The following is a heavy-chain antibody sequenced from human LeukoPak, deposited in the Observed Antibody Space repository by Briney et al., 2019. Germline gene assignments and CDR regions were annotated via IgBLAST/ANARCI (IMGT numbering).Heavy chain of an antibody. D-gene: IGHD5-24*01. Sequence: SETLSLTCAVYGGSFSGYYWSWIRQPPGKGLEWIGEINHSGSTNYNPSLTSRVTISVDTSKNQFSLKLSSVTAADTAVYYCARRDGYSRTYFDYWGQGTLVTVSS. J-gene: IGHJ4*02. V-gene: IGHV4-34*01. CDR2: INHSGST. CDR3: ARRDGYSRTYFDY. CDR1: GGSFSGYY.